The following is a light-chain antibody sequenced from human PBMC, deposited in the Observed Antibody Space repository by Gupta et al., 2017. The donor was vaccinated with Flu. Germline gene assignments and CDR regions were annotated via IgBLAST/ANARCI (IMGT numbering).Light chain of an antibody. Sequence: TVVTQEPSFSVSPGGTVTLTCGLSSGSVSTSYYPSWYQQTPGQAPRTLIYGTNTRSSGVPDRFSGSILGNKAALTITGAQADDESDYYCVLYMGSGSWVFGGGTKLTVL. CDR1: SGSVSTSYY. CDR3: VLYMGSGSWV. CDR2: GTN. V-gene: IGLV8-61*01. J-gene: IGLJ3*02.